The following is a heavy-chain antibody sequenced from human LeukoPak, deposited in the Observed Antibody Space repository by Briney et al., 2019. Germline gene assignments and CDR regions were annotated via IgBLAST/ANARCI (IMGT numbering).Heavy chain of an antibody. J-gene: IGHJ3*02. V-gene: IGHV1-2*02. CDR1: GYTFTGYY. CDR3: ARGKDIVWYAFDI. D-gene: IGHD2-15*01. CDR2: INPNSGGT. Sequence: ASVKVSCKASGYTFTGYYMHWVRQAPGQGLEWMGWINPNSGGTNYAQKFQGRVTITRDTSISTAYMELSRLRSDDTALYYCARGKDIVWYAFDIWGQGTMVTVSA.